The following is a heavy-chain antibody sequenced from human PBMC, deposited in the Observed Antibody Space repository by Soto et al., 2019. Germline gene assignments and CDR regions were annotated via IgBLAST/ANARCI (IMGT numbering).Heavy chain of an antibody. V-gene: IGHV3-53*01. CDR2: IYARGTT. CDR3: ARERDTTGYILRY. CDR1: GFTVSNNY. J-gene: IGHJ4*02. Sequence: EVQLVESGGGLIQPGGSLRLSCAASGFTVSNNYMTWVRQAPGKGLEWGSMIYARGTTYYADSVKGRFTISRDNSDNTLYLHMNNLRAEDTAMYYCARERDTTGYILRYWGQGTLVTVSS. D-gene: IGHD3-9*01.